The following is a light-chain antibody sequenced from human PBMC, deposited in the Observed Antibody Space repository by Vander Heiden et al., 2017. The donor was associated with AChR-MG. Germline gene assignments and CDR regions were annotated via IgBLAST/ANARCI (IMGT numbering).Light chain of an antibody. CDR3: AAWDDSLNVV. Sequence: QSVLTQPPSASGTPGQTATISCSGSSCNIGSNTVNWYQQLPGTAPKLLIYSNNQRPSGVPDRFSGSKSGTSASLAISGLQSEDEADYYCAAWDDSLNVVFGGGTKLTVL. V-gene: IGLV1-44*01. CDR1: SCNIGSNT. CDR2: SNN. J-gene: IGLJ2*01.